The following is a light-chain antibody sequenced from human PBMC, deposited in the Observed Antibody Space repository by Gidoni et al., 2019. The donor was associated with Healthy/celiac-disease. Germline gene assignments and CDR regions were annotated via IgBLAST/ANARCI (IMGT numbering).Light chain of an antibody. CDR1: SSVVGGYNY. V-gene: IGLV2-14*03. Sequence: SALTKHAYVSGYPGQPITISCTGTSSVVGGYNYVSCYQQHPVTAPNLMIYDVSNRPSGVSNRFSGSKSGNTASLTISGLQAEDESDYYCSSYTSSSTVVFGGGTKLTVL. CDR2: DVS. J-gene: IGLJ2*01. CDR3: SSYTSSSTVV.